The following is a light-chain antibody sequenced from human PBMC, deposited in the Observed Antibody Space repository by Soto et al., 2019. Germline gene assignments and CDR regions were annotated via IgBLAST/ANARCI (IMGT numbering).Light chain of an antibody. J-gene: IGLJ3*02. V-gene: IGLV1-44*01. Sequence: QSVLTQPPSASGTPGQRVSISCSGLSSNIGSHAVDWYQQLPGTAPKLLIYSNDQRPSGVPDRFSGSKSGTAASLAISGLQSEDEGDYFCATWDDSPSGVVFGGGTKLTVL. CDR2: SND. CDR1: SSNIGSHA. CDR3: ATWDDSPSGVV.